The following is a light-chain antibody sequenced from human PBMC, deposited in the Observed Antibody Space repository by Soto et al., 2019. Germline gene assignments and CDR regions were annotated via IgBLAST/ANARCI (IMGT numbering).Light chain of an antibody. CDR2: EVR. CDR1: SSDVGDYKY. J-gene: IGLJ2*01. V-gene: IGLV2-14*01. Sequence: QSVLTQPASVSGSPGQSMTISCTGASSDVGDYKYVSWFQQHPGKAPKLMIYEVRNRPSGISFRFSGSKSGNTASLTISGLQAEDEADYYCSSYTSKSSLIFGGGTKLTVL. CDR3: SSYTSKSSLI.